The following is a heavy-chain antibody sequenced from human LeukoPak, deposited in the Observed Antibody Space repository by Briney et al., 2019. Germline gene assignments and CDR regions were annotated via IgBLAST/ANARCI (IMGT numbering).Heavy chain of an antibody. CDR2: IDPSDSYT. Sequence: GESLKISCKGSGYSFTSYWISWVRQMPGKGLEWMGRIDPSDSYTNYRPSFQGHVTTSADKSISTAYLQWSSRKASDTAMYYCARLGCSSTSCPIDYWGQGTLVTVSS. CDR1: GYSFTSYW. CDR3: ARLGCSSTSCPIDY. V-gene: IGHV5-10-1*01. D-gene: IGHD2-2*01. J-gene: IGHJ4*02.